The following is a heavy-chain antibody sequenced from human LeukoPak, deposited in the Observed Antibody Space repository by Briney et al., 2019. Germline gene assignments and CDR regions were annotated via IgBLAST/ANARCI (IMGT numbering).Heavy chain of an antibody. CDR2: IKQDGSEK. V-gene: IGHV3-7*01. CDR1: GFTFSNAW. D-gene: IGHD3-16*02. CDR3: GIRYTDY. J-gene: IGHJ4*02. Sequence: QPGGSLRLSCAASGFTFSNAWMSWVRQAPGKGLEWVANIKQDGSEKYYVDSVKGRFTISRDNAKSSLYLQMNSLRDEDTAVYYCGIRYTDYWGQGTLVTVSS.